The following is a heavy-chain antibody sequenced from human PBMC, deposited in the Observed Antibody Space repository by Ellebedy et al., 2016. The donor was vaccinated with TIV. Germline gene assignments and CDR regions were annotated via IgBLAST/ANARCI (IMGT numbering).Heavy chain of an antibody. J-gene: IGHJ4*02. CDR2: INPDGGET. CDR1: GFIFSNYW. CDR3: ARARCSNTDCHIPGY. D-gene: IGHD4-11*01. Sequence: PGGSLRLSCVGPGFIFSNYWMSWVRQAPGKGLEWVANINPDGGETHYVDSVKGQFTISRDNARNSLYLQMNSLRAEDTAVYYCARARCSNTDCHIPGYWGQGTLVTVSS. V-gene: IGHV3-7*03.